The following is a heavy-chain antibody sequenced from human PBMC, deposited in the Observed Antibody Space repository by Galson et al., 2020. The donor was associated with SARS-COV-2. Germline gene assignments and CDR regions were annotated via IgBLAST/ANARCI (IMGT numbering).Heavy chain of an antibody. CDR1: GGSISSYN. Sequence: KTSETLSLTCTVSGGSISSYNWSWIRQPQPKGQERNGNIYTSGSANYNHDLNRQVTIPIDTSKNQIHLRLSPVSAADTAVYYCAGFRFCFRHFFGFVVWCRGTMVVVSS. J-gene: IGHJ6*02. D-gene: IGHD3-16*01. V-gene: IGHV4-4*08. CDR2: IYTSGSA. CDR3: AGFRFCFRHFFGFVV.